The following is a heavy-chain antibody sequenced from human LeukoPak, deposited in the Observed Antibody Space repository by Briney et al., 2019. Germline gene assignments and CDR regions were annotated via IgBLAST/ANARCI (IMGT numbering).Heavy chain of an antibody. CDR1: GFTFSNAW. CDR3: TTRDCSSTSCRPEDYYYYYMDV. D-gene: IGHD2-2*01. Sequence: GGSLRLSCAASGFTFSNAWMSWVRQAPGKGLEWVGCIKSKTDGGTTDYAAPVKGRFTISRDDSKNTLYLQMNSLKTEDTAVYYCTTRDCSSTSCRPEDYYYYYMDVWGKGTTVTVSS. CDR2: IKSKTDGGTT. J-gene: IGHJ6*03. V-gene: IGHV3-15*01.